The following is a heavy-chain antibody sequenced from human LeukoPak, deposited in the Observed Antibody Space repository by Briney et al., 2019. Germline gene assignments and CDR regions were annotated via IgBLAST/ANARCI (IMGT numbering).Heavy chain of an antibody. CDR1: GGTFSSYA. J-gene: IGHJ4*02. V-gene: IGHV1-69*04. CDR2: IIPILGIA. Sequence: SVKVSCKASGGTFSSYAISWVRQAPGQGLEWMGRIIPILGIANYAQKFQGRVTITADKSTSTAHMELSSLRSEDTAVYYCARETSLAAAGTGKGTQFDYWGQGTLVTVSS. D-gene: IGHD6-13*01. CDR3: ARETSLAAAGTGKGTQFDY.